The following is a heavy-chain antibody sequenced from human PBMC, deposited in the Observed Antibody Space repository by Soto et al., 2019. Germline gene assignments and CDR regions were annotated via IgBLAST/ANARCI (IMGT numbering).Heavy chain of an antibody. CDR3: AREAPGGYDSSGYYFYYFDY. D-gene: IGHD3-22*01. CDR1: GSTFSSYG. CDR2: IWYDGSNK. Sequence: GGSLRLSCAASGSTFSSYGMHWVRQAPGKGLEWVAVIWYDGSNKYYADSVKGRFTISRDNSKNTLYLQMNSLRAEDTAVYYCAREAPGGYDSSGYYFYYFDYWGQGTLVTVSS. J-gene: IGHJ4*02. V-gene: IGHV3-33*01.